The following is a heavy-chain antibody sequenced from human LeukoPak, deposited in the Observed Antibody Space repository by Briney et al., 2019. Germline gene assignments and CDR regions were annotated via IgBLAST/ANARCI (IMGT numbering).Heavy chain of an antibody. CDR1: GGSISSYY. CDR2: IYYSGST. J-gene: IGHJ4*02. Sequence: PSETLSLTCTVSGGSISSYYWSWIRQPPGKGLEWIGYIYYSGSTNYNPSLKSRVTISVDTSKNQFSLKLSSVTAADTAVYYCARGYYDSSGYVNWGQGTLVTVSS. CDR3: ARGYYDSSGYVN. V-gene: IGHV4-59*01. D-gene: IGHD3-22*01.